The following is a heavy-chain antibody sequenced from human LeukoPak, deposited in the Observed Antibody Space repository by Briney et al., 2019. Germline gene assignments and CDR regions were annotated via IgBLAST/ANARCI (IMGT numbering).Heavy chain of an antibody. CDR3: ARIGAGSSRDY. CDR2: IVGSSST. D-gene: IGHD6-13*01. Sequence: GGSLRLSCAASGFTFSNFAMTWVRQAPGKGLEWVSSIVGSSSTYYADSLKGRFTISRDNAKNSLYLQMNRPRAEDTAVYYCARIGAGSSRDYWGQGTLVTVSS. J-gene: IGHJ4*02. CDR1: GFTFSNFA. V-gene: IGHV3-21*01.